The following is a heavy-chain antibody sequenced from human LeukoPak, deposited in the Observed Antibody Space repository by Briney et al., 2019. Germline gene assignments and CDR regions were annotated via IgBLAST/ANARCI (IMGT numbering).Heavy chain of an antibody. Sequence: GGSLRLSCAASGFTFSSYEMNWVRQAPGKGLEWVSYISSSGSTIYYADSVKGRFTISRDNAKNSLYLQMNSLRAEDTAVYYCAGDYVWGSYREHNWFDPWGQGTLVTVSS. CDR3: AGDYVWGSYREHNWFDP. CDR1: GFTFSSYE. J-gene: IGHJ5*02. D-gene: IGHD3-16*02. V-gene: IGHV3-48*03. CDR2: ISSSGSTI.